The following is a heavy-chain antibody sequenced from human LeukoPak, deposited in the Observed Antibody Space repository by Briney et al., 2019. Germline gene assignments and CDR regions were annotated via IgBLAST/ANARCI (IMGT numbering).Heavy chain of an antibody. CDR1: GGSFSGYY. CDR3: ARGGHNLDY. Sequence: ASETLSFTCAVYGGSFSGYYWSWIRQPPGKGLEWIGEINHSGSTNYNPSLKSRVTISVDTSKNQFSLKLSSVTAADTAVYYCARGGHNLDYWGQGTLVTVSS. J-gene: IGHJ4*02. CDR2: INHSGST. V-gene: IGHV4-34*01. D-gene: IGHD1-20*01.